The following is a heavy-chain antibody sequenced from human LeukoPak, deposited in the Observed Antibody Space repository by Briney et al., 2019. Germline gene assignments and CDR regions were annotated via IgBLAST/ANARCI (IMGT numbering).Heavy chain of an antibody. D-gene: IGHD1-1*01. J-gene: IGHJ4*02. CDR2: ISYDGTNK. V-gene: IGHV3-30-3*01. CDR3: ARGTGTRVAPYYFDH. Sequence: PGGSLRLSCAASGFTFSSFAMHWVRQAPGKGLEWVAVISYDGTNKYYAVSVKGQFTISRDNSKNTLYLQMNSLRTEDTAMYYCARGTGTRVAPYYFDHWGQGTLVTVSS. CDR1: GFTFSSFA.